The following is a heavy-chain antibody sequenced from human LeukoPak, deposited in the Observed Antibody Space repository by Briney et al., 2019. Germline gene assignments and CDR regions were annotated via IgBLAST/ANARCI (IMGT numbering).Heavy chain of an antibody. CDR1: AGTFISYA. V-gene: IGHV1-69*05. CDR3: ARRRPPCSTFQPFDY. CDR2: IIPLFGTE. J-gene: IGHJ4*02. D-gene: IGHD3-16*01. Sequence: SVKVSCKASAGTFISYAISWVRHAAAQRLEWMGGIIPLFGTENKEQKFYGRDTITTDESTSTAYMELRSLRSEDTAVYYCARRRPPCSTFQPFDYWGQGTLVTVSS.